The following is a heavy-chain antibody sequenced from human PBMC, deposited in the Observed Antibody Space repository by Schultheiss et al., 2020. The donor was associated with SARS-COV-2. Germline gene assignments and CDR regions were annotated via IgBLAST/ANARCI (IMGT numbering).Heavy chain of an antibody. CDR1: GYTFTGYY. CDR3: ARDGDYVNWFDP. CDR2: INPNSGGT. Sequence: ASVKVSCKASGYTFTGYYMHWVRQAPGQGLEWMGWINPNSGGTNYAQKFQGWVTMTRDTSISTAYLQWSSLKASDTAMYYCARDGDYVNWFDPWGQGTLVTVSS. V-gene: IGHV1-2*04. J-gene: IGHJ5*02. D-gene: IGHD4-17*01.